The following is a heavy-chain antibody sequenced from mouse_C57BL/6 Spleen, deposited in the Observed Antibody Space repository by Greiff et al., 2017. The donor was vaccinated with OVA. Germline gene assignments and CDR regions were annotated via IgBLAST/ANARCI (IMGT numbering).Heavy chain of an antibody. Sequence: QVQLKESGAELARPGASVKLSCKASGYTFTSYGISWVKQRTGQGLEWIGEIYPRSGNTYYNEKFKGKATLTADKSSSTAYMELRSLTSEDSAVYFCASLITTVVATNAMDYWGQGTSVTVSS. D-gene: IGHD1-1*01. J-gene: IGHJ4*01. V-gene: IGHV1-81*01. CDR1: GYTFTSYG. CDR2: IYPRSGNT. CDR3: ASLITTVVATNAMDY.